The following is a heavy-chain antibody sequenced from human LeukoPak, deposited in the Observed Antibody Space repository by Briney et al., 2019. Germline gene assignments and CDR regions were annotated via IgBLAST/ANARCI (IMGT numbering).Heavy chain of an antibody. CDR1: GGSFSGYY. J-gene: IGHJ3*02. CDR2: INHSGST. V-gene: IGHV4-34*01. Sequence: SETLSLTCAVYGGSFSGYYWSWIRQPPGKGLEWIGEINHSGSTNYNPSLKSRVTISVDTSKNQFSLKLSSVTAADTAVYYCARGGRVEEGYYGRPSPRDAFDIWGQGTMVTVSS. CDR3: ARGGRVEEGYYGRPSPRDAFDI. D-gene: IGHD2/OR15-2a*01.